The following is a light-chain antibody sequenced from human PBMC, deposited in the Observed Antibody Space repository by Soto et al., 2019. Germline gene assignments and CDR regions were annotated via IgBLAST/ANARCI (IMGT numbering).Light chain of an antibody. CDR1: QSISRS. CDR2: AAS. J-gene: IGKJ3*01. V-gene: IGKV1-39*01. Sequence: DIQMTQSPSSLSASVGDRVTITCRASQSISRSLNWYQQKPGKAPKLLIYAASSLQSGVPSRFSGGGSGTDFTLPISSLQPADVATYYCQQSFSALLFTFGHGTTVDIK. CDR3: QQSFSALLFT.